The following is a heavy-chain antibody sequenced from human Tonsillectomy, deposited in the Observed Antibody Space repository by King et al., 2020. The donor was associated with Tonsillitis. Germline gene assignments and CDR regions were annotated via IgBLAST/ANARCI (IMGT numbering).Heavy chain of an antibody. D-gene: IGHD6-13*01. V-gene: IGHV3-30*18. Sequence: VQLVQSGGGVVQPGRSLRLSFAASGFTFSSYGRHWVRQAPGKGLEWVAVISYDGSKKYYADSVKGRFTISRDNSKNTLYLQMNSLRAEDTAVYYCAKDMSAYSTPGYWGQGTLVTVSS. CDR2: ISYDGSKK. CDR3: AKDMSAYSTPGY. CDR1: GFTFSSYG. J-gene: IGHJ4*02.